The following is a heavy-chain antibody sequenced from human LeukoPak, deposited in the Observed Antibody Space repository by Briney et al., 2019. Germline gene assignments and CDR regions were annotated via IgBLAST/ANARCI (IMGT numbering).Heavy chain of an antibody. V-gene: IGHV1-2*06. Sequence: ASVKVSCKASGGTFSSYAISWVRQAPGQGLEWMGRINPNSGGTNNAQKFQGRVTMTRDTSISTAYMEVSRLRSDDTAVYYCARAYLYGSGNYQNYYMDVWGKGTTVTVSS. J-gene: IGHJ6*03. D-gene: IGHD3-10*01. CDR1: GGTFSSYA. CDR2: INPNSGGT. CDR3: ARAYLYGSGNYQNYYMDV.